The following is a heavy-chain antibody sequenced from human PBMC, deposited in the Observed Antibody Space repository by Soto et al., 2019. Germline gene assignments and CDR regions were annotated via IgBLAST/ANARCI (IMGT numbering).Heavy chain of an antibody. CDR3: ARDQGYSYGYFARWFDS. CDR2: ISSDGSNK. J-gene: IGHJ5*01. V-gene: IGHV3-30-3*01. Sequence: LRLSCAASGFTVSTYSMHWVRQAPGKGLEWVAAISSDGSNKYYADSVKGRFTISRDKSKNSLYVQMDRLRHDDTGVYSCARDQGYSYGYFARWFDSWGQGSLVTVSS. D-gene: IGHD5-18*01. CDR1: GFTVSTYS.